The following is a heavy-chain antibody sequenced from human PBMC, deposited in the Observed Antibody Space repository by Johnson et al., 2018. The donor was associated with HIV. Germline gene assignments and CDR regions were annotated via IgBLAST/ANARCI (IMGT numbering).Heavy chain of an antibody. J-gene: IGHJ3*02. D-gene: IGHD5-24*01. Sequence: VQLVESGGGLVQPGGSLRLSCAASGFTFSNYDMHWVRQVTGKGLEWVSSIGTTGDTYYPGSVKGRFTISRDNSKNTLYLQMNSLRAEDTAVYYCARACRDGYTCDAFDIWGQGTMVTVSS. CDR2: IGTTGDT. V-gene: IGHV3-13*01. CDR1: GFTFSNYD. CDR3: ARACRDGYTCDAFDI.